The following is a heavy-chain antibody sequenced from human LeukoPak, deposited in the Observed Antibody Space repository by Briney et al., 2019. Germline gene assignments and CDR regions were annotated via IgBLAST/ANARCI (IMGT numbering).Heavy chain of an antibody. CDR1: GYTFTSYG. CDR3: ARLGRNPSGSYYFDY. D-gene: IGHD1-26*01. V-gene: IGHV1-18*01. CDR2: ISAYIGNT. Sequence: ASVKVSCKASGYTFTSYGISWVRQAPGQGLEWMGWISAYIGNTNYAQKLQGKVTMTTDTSTSTAYMELRSLRSDDTAVYYCARLGRNPSGSYYFDYWGQGTLVTVSS. J-gene: IGHJ4*02.